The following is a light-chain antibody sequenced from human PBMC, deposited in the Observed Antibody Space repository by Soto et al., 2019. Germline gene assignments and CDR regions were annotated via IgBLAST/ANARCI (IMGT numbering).Light chain of an antibody. V-gene: IGLV1-47*03. J-gene: IGLJ7*01. CDR3: SAWDDTLAGPV. CDR2: RNN. CDR1: SSKIEASD. Sequence: QSVLTQPPSASGTPGQRVTISCSGSSSKIEASDVHWYQHVPGTAPKLLMYRNNQRPSGVPDRVSAFKSGASAFLSISGLWSEDEAEYYCSAWDDTLAGPVFGGGTQLTVL.